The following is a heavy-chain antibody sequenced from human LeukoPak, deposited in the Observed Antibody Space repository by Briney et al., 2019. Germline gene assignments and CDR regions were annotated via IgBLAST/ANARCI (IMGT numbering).Heavy chain of an antibody. CDR1: GGSISSSSYY. V-gene: IGHV4-39*07. D-gene: IGHD1-1*01. J-gene: IGHJ4*02. Sequence: PSETLSLTCTVSGGSISSSSYYWGWLRQPPGKGLEWIGSIYYSGSTYYNPSLKSRVTISVDTSKNQFSLKLSSVTAADTAVYYCALTSGTTYPSFDYWGQGTLVTVSS. CDR3: ALTSGTTYPSFDY. CDR2: IYYSGST.